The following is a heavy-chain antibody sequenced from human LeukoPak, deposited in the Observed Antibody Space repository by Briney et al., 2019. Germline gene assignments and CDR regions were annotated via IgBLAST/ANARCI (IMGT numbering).Heavy chain of an antibody. CDR1: GGSFSGYY. CDR3: ARGRAAAAGTDY. J-gene: IGHJ4*02. V-gene: IGHV4-34*01. D-gene: IGHD6-13*01. Sequence: PSETLSLTYAVYGGSFSGYYWSWIRQPPGKGLEWIGEINHSGSTNYNPSLKSRVTISVDTSKNQFSLKLSSVTAADTAVYYCARGRAAAAGTDYWGQGTLVTVSS. CDR2: INHSGST.